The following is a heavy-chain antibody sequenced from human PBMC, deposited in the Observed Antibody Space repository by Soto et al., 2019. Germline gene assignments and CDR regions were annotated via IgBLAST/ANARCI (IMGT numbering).Heavy chain of an antibody. CDR1: GFTFSSYA. Sequence: EVQLLESWGGLVQPGGSLRLSCAASGFTFSSYAMSWVRQAPGKWLEWVSAISGSGGSTYYADSVKGRFTISRDHSKNKLYLHMNSLRAEDTAVYYCEKAANILACLLIYYLDYCGHIPLVTVSS. CDR3: EKAANILACLLIYYLDY. J-gene: IGHJ4*01. D-gene: IGHD3-3*01. CDR2: ISGSGGST. V-gene: IGHV3-23*01.